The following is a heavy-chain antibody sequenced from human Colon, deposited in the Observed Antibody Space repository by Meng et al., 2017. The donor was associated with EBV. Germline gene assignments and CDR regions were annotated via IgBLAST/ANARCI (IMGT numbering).Heavy chain of an antibody. Sequence: QVQLQQWGAGLLKPSETLSLTCTVYGGSYSASYWTWIRQPPGKGLEWIGEINHVGSTTYNPSLKSRVTISVDTSKNQFSLKLSSVTAADAAVYYCASSDCSGGTCYLDCWGQGTLVTVSS. V-gene: IGHV4-34*01. CDR2: INHVGST. J-gene: IGHJ4*02. CDR1: GGSYSASY. D-gene: IGHD2-15*01. CDR3: ASSDCSGGTCYLDC.